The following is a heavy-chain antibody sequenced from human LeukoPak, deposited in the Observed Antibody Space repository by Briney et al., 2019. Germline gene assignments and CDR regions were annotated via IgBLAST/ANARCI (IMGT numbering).Heavy chain of an antibody. Sequence: SETLSLTCSVSGDSISSSTYFWGWIRQPPGKGLEWIGSIYYSGTTYYNPALKSRVTISLDTSKNQFSLNLSSVTAADTAVYYCARGRNLSSKYCSGGSCYLGWFDPWGQGTLVTVSS. D-gene: IGHD2-15*01. CDR2: IYYSGTT. CDR1: GDSISSSTYF. CDR3: ARGRNLSSKYCSGGSCYLGWFDP. J-gene: IGHJ5*02. V-gene: IGHV4-39*07.